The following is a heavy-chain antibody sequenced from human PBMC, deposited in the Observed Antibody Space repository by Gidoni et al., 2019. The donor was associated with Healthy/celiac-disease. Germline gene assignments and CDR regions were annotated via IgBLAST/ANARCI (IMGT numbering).Heavy chain of an antibody. V-gene: IGHV3-30*02. D-gene: IGHD6-13*01. CDR3: AKDGAARQQLALDY. Sequence: QVQLVESGGGVVQPGGSLRLSCAASGFTFSSYGMHWVRQAPGKGLEWVAFIRYDGSNKYYADSVKGRFTISRDNSKNTLYLQMNSLRAEDTAVYYCAKDGAARQQLALDYWGQGTLVTVSS. CDR1: GFTFSSYG. J-gene: IGHJ4*02. CDR2: IRYDGSNK.